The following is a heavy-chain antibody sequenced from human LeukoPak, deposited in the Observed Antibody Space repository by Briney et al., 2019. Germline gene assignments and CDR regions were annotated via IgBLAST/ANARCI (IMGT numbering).Heavy chain of an antibody. J-gene: IGHJ4*02. CDR2: ISGSGGST. CDR3: AKDPYYYDTSGYNGDY. D-gene: IGHD3-22*01. V-gene: IGHV3-23*01. CDR1: GFTFSYYA. Sequence: PGGSLRLSCSASGFTFSYYAMHWVRQAPGKGLEWVSSISGSGGSTYYADSVKGRFTISRDNSKNTLFLQMNSLRAEDTAVYYCAKDPYYYDTSGYNGDYWGQGTLVTVSS.